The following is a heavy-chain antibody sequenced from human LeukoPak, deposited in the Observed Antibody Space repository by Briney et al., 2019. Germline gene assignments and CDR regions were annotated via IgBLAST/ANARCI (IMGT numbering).Heavy chain of an antibody. CDR1: GASVSSASY. D-gene: IGHD1-26*01. CDR2: IYNGVNA. CDR3: ARSRAFNSGAFDP. J-gene: IGHJ5*02. Sequence: SETLSLTCTVSGASVSSASYWTWIRQPPGKGVEWTAHIYNGVNANYNPSLKSRVTISVDTSKNQFSLRLNSVTAADTAVYYCARSRAFNSGAFDPWGQGSLVTVSS. V-gene: IGHV4-61*01.